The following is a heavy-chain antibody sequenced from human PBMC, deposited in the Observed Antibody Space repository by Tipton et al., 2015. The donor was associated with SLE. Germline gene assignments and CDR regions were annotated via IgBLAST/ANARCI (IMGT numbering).Heavy chain of an antibody. CDR2: ISYDGSNK. V-gene: IGHV3-30*04. D-gene: IGHD2-15*01. J-gene: IGHJ6*02. CDR1: GFTFITYA. CDR3: ATELLPLYGMDV. Sequence: SLRLSCAASGFTFITYAMHWVRQAPGKGLEWVAVISYDGSNKYYADSVKGRFTISRDNSKNTLHLQMNSLRAEDSAVYYCATELLPLYGMDVWGHGTTVTVSS.